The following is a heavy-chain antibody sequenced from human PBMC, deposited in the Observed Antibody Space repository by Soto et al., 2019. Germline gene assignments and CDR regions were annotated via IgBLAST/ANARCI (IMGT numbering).Heavy chain of an antibody. V-gene: IGHV3-30-3*01. D-gene: IGHD1-1*01. Sequence: PGGSLRLSCAASGFTFSNYAMHWVRQAPGKGLEWVAVISYDGSNKYYSDSVKGRFNISRDNSKNTLFLQMNSPRADDTAVYYCARAGGDNWPFFEYWGQGTLVTVSS. CDR2: ISYDGSNK. J-gene: IGHJ4*02. CDR1: GFTFSNYA. CDR3: ARAGGDNWPFFEY.